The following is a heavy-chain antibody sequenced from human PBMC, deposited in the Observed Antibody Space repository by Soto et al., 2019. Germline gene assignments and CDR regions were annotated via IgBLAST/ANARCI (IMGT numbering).Heavy chain of an antibody. D-gene: IGHD3-10*01. CDR2: IYYSGST. J-gene: IGHJ4*02. V-gene: IGHV4-30-4*01. CDR3: ARELYYGSGSYRAFDY. CDR1: GGSISSGDYY. Sequence: PSETLSLTCTVSGGSISSGDYYWSWIRQPPGKGLEWIGYIYYSGSTYYNPSLKSRVTISVDTSKNQFSLKLSSVTAADTAVYYCARELYYGSGSYRAFDYWGQGTLVTVSS.